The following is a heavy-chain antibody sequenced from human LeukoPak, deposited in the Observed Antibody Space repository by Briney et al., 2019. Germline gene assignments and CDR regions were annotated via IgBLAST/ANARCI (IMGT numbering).Heavy chain of an antibody. V-gene: IGHV3-43D*03. J-gene: IGHJ6*02. CDR1: GFTFDDYA. Sequence: GGSLRLSCAASGFTFDDYAMHWVRQAPGKGLEWVSLISWDGGSTYYADSVKGRFTISRDNSKNSLYLQMNSLRAEDTALYYCAKDIRGGKRYYYYGMDVWGQGTTVTVSS. CDR3: AKDIRGGKRYYYYGMDV. D-gene: IGHD4-23*01. CDR2: ISWDGGST.